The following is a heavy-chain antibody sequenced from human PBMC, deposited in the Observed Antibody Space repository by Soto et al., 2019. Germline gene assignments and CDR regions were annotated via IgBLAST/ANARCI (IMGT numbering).Heavy chain of an antibody. J-gene: IGHJ4*02. D-gene: IGHD6-19*01. CDR3: ARYVAAARHFDY. CDR2: IIPILGIA. V-gene: IGHV1-69*02. CDR1: GGTFSSYT. Sequence: QVQLVQSGAEVKKPGSSVKVSCKASGGTFSSYTISWVRQAPGQGLEWMGRIIPILGIANYAQKFQGRVTITADKPTSTAYMERGSLRSEDTAVYYCARYVAAARHFDYWGQGTLVTVSS.